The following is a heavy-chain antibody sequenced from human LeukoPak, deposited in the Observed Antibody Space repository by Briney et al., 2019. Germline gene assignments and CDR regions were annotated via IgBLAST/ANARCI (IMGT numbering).Heavy chain of an antibody. CDR1: GFTFSSYW. D-gene: IGHD1-26*01. CDR3: VKDSPPRYSGSPPAY. Sequence: GRSLRLSCAASGFTFSSYWMSWVRQAPGKGLEWVANINKDGGEKYYVDSVRGRFTISRDNAKNSLYLQMNSLRADDTAVYYCVKDSPPRYSGSPPAYWGQGTLVTVSS. V-gene: IGHV3-7*03. CDR2: INKDGGEK. J-gene: IGHJ4*02.